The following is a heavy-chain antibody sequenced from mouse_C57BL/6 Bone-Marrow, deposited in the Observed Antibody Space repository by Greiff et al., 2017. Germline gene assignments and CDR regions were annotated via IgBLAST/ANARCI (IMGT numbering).Heavy chain of an antibody. Sequence: EVKLQQSGPELVKPGASAKMSCKASGYTFTDYNMHWVKQSHGKSLEWIGYINPNNGGTSYNQKFKGKATLTVNKSSSTAYMELRSLTSEDSAVYYCARPKLGRYAMDYWGQGTSVTVSS. V-gene: IGHV1-22*01. CDR2: INPNNGGT. CDR1: GYTFTDYN. D-gene: IGHD4-1*01. CDR3: ARPKLGRYAMDY. J-gene: IGHJ4*01.